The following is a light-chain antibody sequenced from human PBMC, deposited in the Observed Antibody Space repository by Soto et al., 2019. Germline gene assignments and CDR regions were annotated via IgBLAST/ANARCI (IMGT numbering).Light chain of an antibody. J-gene: IGKJ4*01. CDR3: QQYGDLPLT. V-gene: IGKV1-33*01. CDR2: DAS. CDR1: QDINNS. Sequence: DIQMTQSPSSLSASVGDRVTITCQASQDINNSLNWYQQKPGKAPKLLIYDASTLETGVPSRFSGSGSGTDFTFTISSLQPEDIATYYCQQYGDLPLTFGGGTKVDIK.